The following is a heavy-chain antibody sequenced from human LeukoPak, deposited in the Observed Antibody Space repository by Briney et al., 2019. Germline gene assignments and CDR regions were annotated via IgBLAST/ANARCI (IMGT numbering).Heavy chain of an antibody. J-gene: IGHJ5*02. Sequence: SETLSLTCTVSGGSISSYYWSWIRQPPGKGLEWIGYIYYSGSTNYNPSLKSRVTMSVDTSKNQFSLKLSSVTAADTAVYYCARDSSGYYHWFDPWGQGALVTVSS. CDR3: ARDSSGYYHWFDP. CDR2: IYYSGST. D-gene: IGHD3-22*01. V-gene: IGHV4-59*01. CDR1: GGSISSYY.